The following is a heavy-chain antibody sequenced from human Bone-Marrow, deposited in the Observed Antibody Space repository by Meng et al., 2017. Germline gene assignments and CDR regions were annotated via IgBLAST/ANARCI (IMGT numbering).Heavy chain of an antibody. D-gene: IGHD3-10*01. J-gene: IGHJ4*02. Sequence: QGQLVQAGAEVKRPGSSVKVSCKASGGTFSSYAISWVRQAPGQGLEWMGGIIPIFGTANYAQKFQGRVTITADESTSTAYMELSSLRSEDTAVYYCARGHLNQLLWFGELFDYWGQGTLVTVSS. CDR2: IIPIFGTA. V-gene: IGHV1-69*01. CDR3: ARGHLNQLLWFGELFDY. CDR1: GGTFSSYA.